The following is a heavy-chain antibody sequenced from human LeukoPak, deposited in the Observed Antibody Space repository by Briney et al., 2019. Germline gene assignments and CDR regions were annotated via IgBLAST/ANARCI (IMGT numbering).Heavy chain of an antibody. Sequence: PGGSLRLSCAASGFTFSSYGMHWVRQAPGKGLEWVAVISYDGSNKYYADSVKGRFTISRDNSKNTLYLQMNSLRAEDTAVYYCAKDRYYYDSSGYYYYYYGMDVWGQGTTVTVS. CDR2: ISYDGSNK. V-gene: IGHV3-30*18. CDR3: AKDRYYYDSSGYYYYYYGMDV. CDR1: GFTFSSYG. J-gene: IGHJ6*02. D-gene: IGHD3-22*01.